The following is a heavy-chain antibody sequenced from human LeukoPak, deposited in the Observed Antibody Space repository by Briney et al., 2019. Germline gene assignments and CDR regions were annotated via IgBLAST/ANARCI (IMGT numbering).Heavy chain of an antibody. J-gene: IGHJ6*02. Sequence: GASVKVSCKASGYTFTSYGISWVRQAPGQGLEWMGWISAYSGDTNYAQKFQGRATMTTDTSTSTAYMELRSLRSDDTAVYYCARVSYCRSTSCETQYYYGMDVWGQGTTVTVSS. CDR3: ARVSYCRSTSCETQYYYGMDV. D-gene: IGHD2-2*01. V-gene: IGHV1-18*01. CDR2: ISAYSGDT. CDR1: GYTFTSYG.